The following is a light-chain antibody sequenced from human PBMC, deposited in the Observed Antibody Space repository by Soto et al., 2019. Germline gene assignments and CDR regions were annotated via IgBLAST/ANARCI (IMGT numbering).Light chain of an antibody. CDR2: GAS. J-gene: IGKJ5*01. CDR3: QQYNNWPIT. V-gene: IGKV3-15*01. CDR1: QSVSSN. Sequence: ETMMTQSPDTLSVSLGERATLSCRASQSVSSNLAWYQQKPGQAPRLLIHGASTRATGIPARFSGGGSGTEFTLTISSLQSEDFAVYYCQQYNNWPITFGQGTRLEIK.